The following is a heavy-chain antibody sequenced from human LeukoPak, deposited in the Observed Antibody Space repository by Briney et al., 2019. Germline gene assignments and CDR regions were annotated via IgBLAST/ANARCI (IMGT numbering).Heavy chain of an antibody. CDR1: GYTFTSYD. D-gene: IGHD6-13*01. J-gene: IGHJ5*02. Sequence: ASVKVSCKASGYTFTSYDINWVRQATGQGLEWMGWMNPNSGNTGYAQKFQGRVTMTRNTSISTAYMELSSLRSEDTAVYYCAREGSSSPITNWFDPWGQGTLVTVSS. V-gene: IGHV1-8*01. CDR2: MNPNSGNT. CDR3: AREGSSSPITNWFDP.